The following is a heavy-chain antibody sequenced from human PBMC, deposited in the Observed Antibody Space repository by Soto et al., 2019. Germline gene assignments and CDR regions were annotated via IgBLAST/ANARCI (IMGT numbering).Heavy chain of an antibody. CDR1: GGTFSSYA. V-gene: IGHV1-69*13. CDR2: IIPVFGTA. Sequence: SVKVSCKASGGTFSSYAISWVRQAPGQGLEWMGGIIPVFGTADYAQKFQGRVTITADESTSTAYMELSSLRSEDTAVYYCASHSGSSPEGRYYYGMDVWGQGTTVTVSS. CDR3: ASHSGSSPEGRYYYGMDV. J-gene: IGHJ6*02. D-gene: IGHD1-26*01.